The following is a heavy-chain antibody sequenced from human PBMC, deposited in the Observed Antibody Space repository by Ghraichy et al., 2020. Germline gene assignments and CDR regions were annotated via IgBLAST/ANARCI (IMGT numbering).Heavy chain of an antibody. CDR1: GFTFDDYA. CDR3: AKDPRVQLWEPGDYFDY. D-gene: IGHD5-18*01. V-gene: IGHV3-9*01. Sequence: GGSLRLSCAASGFTFDDYAMHWVRQAPGKGLEWVSGISWNSGSIGYADSVKGRFTISRDNAKNSLYLQMNSLRAEDTALYYCAKDPRVQLWEPGDYFDYWGQGTLVTVSS. CDR2: ISWNSGSI. J-gene: IGHJ4*02.